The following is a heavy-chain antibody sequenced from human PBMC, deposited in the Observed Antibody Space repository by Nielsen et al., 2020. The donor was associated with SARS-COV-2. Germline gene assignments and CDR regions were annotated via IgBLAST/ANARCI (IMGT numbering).Heavy chain of an antibody. V-gene: IGHV3-11*06. CDR1: GFTFSDYY. J-gene: IGHJ4*02. CDR2: ISSSSTYT. CDR3: ARHLSAAFHY. D-gene: IGHD3-3*02. Sequence: GESLKISCAASGFTFSDYYMTWIRQAPGKGLEWVSYISSSSTYTNYADSVKGRFTISRDNAKDSLYLQMNSLRVEDTAVYYCARHLSAAFHYWGQGTLVTVSS.